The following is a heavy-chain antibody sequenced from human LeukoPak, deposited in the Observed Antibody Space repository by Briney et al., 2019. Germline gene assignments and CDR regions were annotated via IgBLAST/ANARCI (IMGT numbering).Heavy chain of an antibody. CDR1: GFTFSSYA. CDR2: ISYDGSNK. D-gene: IGHD3-16*01. CDR3: AKDLGSRIMGPDS. Sequence: PGGSLRLSCAASGFTFSSYAMSWVRQAPGKGLEWVAVISYDGSNKYYADSVKGRFTVSRDNSRNTLYLQMNSLRTEDTAMYYCAKDLGSRIMGPDSWGRGTLVTVSS. J-gene: IGHJ4*02. V-gene: IGHV3-30*18.